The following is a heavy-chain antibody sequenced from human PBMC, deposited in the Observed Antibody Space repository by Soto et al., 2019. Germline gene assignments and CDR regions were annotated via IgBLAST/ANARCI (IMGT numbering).Heavy chain of an antibody. CDR2: IYYSGST. CDR1: GGSISSYY. D-gene: IGHD2-15*01. J-gene: IGHJ4*02. V-gene: IGHV4-59*01. CDR3: ARAGYCSGGSCYFDY. Sequence: SETLSLTCTVSGGSISSYYWSWIRQPPGKGLEWIGYIYYSGSTNYNPSLKSRVTISVDTSKNQFSLKLSSVTAADTAVYYCARAGYCSGGSCYFDYWGQGTQVTVSS.